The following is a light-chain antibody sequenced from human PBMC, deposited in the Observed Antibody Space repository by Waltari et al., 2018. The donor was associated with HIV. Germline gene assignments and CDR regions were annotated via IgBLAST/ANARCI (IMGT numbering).Light chain of an antibody. V-gene: IGKV3-20*01. CDR3: QQYGSSPIT. CDR1: QSVSGSY. CDR2: GAS. Sequence: EIVLTQSPGTLSLSPGERATLSCMASQSVSGSYLAWYQQKPGQAPRLLIYGASIRATGIPDRFSGSGSGTDFTLTISRLEPEDFAVYYCQQYGSSPITFGQGTRLEIK. J-gene: IGKJ5*01.